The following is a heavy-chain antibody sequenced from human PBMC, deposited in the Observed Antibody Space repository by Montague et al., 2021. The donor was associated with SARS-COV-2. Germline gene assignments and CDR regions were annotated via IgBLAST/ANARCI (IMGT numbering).Heavy chain of an antibody. J-gene: IGHJ6*02. V-gene: IGHV4-34*01. CDR1: GGSFSGYY. Sequence: SETLSLTCAVYGGSFSGYYWSWIRQPPGKGLEWIGEINHSGSTNYNPSLKSRVTISVDTSKNRFSLKLSSVTAADTAVYYCTREGYQVLWSDYYYYGMDVWGRGTTVTVSS. CDR3: TREGYQVLWSDYYYYGMDV. D-gene: IGHD2-2*01. CDR2: INHSGST.